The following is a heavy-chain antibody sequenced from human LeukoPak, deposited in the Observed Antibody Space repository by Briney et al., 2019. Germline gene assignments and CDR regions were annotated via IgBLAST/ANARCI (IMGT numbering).Heavy chain of an antibody. CDR2: IRYDGSNK. J-gene: IGHJ4*02. V-gene: IGHV3-30*02. CDR1: GFTFSSYG. D-gene: IGHD3-3*01. CDR3: AKDSLTIFGVASYFDY. Sequence: GGSLRLSCAASGFTFSSYGMHWVRQAPGKGLEWVAFIRYDGSNKYYADSVKGRFTISRDNSKNTLYLQMNSLRAEDTAVYYCAKDSLTIFGVASYFDYWGQGTLVTVSS.